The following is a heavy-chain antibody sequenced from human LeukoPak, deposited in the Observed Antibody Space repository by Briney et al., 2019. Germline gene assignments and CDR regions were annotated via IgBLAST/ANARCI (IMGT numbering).Heavy chain of an antibody. CDR1: GFTFSSYA. Sequence: GGSLRLSCAASGFTFSSYAMSWVRQAPGKGLEWVSAISGSGGSTYYADSVKGRFTISRDNSKNTLYLQMNSLRAGDTAVYYCAKDTDFWSGYRGYYFDYWGQGTLVTVSS. CDR3: AKDTDFWSGYRGYYFDY. J-gene: IGHJ4*02. CDR2: ISGSGGST. D-gene: IGHD3-3*01. V-gene: IGHV3-23*01.